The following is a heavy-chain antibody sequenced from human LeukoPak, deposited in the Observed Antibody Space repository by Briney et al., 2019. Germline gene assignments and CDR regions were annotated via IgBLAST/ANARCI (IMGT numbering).Heavy chain of an antibody. V-gene: IGHV3-48*03. Sequence: GGSLRPSCAASGFTFSSYEMNWVRQAPGKGLEWVSYISSSGSTIYYADSVKGRFTISRDNAKNSLYLQMNSLRAEDTAVYYCAKDGASYYDSSGYYPNYYYYYYYMDVWGKGTTVTVSS. D-gene: IGHD3-22*01. CDR3: AKDGASYYDSSGYYPNYYYYYYYMDV. CDR1: GFTFSSYE. CDR2: ISSSGSTI. J-gene: IGHJ6*03.